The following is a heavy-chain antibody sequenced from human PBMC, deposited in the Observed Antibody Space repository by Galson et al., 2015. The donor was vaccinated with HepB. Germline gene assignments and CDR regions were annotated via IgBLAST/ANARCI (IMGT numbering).Heavy chain of an antibody. CDR2: ISGSGGST. D-gene: IGHD4-23*01. CDR1: GFTFSSYA. V-gene: IGHV3-23*01. CDR3: TKVVTTVVTPYNY. Sequence: SLRLSCAASGFTFSSYATSWVRQAPGKGLEWVSTISGSGGSTYYAESVKGRFTVSRDSSKSTLYLQMNSLSAEDTAVYYCTKVVTTVVTPYNYWGQGSLVTVSS. J-gene: IGHJ4*02.